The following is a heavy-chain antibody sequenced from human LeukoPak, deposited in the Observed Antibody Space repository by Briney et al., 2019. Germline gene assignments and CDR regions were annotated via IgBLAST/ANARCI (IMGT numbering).Heavy chain of an antibody. CDR3: ARGPSVAGTRYYYMDV. D-gene: IGHD6-19*01. V-gene: IGHV3-21*01. CDR2: ISSSSSYI. Sequence: PGGSLRLSCAASGFTFSSYSMNWVRQAPGKGLEWVSSISSSSSYIYYADSVKGRFTISRDNAKNSLYLQMNSLRAEDTAVYYCARGPSVAGTRYYYMDVWGKGTTVTISS. CDR1: GFTFSSYS. J-gene: IGHJ6*03.